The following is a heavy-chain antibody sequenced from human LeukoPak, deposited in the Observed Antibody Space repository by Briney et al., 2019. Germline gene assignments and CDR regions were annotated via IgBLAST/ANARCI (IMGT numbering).Heavy chain of an antibody. CDR2: IYYSGST. V-gene: IGHV4-31*03. Sequence: SETLSLTCTVSGGSISSGGYYWSWIRQHPGKGLEWIGYIYYSGSTYYNPSLKSRVTISVDTSKNQFSLKLSSVTAADTAVYYCARVEYYYDSSGYYLDAFDIWGQGTMVTVSS. D-gene: IGHD3-22*01. CDR1: GGSISSGGYY. J-gene: IGHJ3*02. CDR3: ARVEYYYDSSGYYLDAFDI.